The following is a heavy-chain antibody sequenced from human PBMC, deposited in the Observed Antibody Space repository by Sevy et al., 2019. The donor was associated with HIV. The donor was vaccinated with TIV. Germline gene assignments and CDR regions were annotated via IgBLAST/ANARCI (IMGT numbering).Heavy chain of an antibody. J-gene: IGHJ4*02. CDR3: AKEADRYSSSSSADY. CDR2: ISASGGTT. CDR1: GFTFSAYA. V-gene: IGHV3-23*01. Sequence: GGSLRLSCAASGFTFSAYAMTWVRQTPGKGLEWVSGISASGGTTDYADSVKGRFTISRDNSRNTLSLQMNNLRAGDTAVYYCAKEADRYSSSSSADYLGQGTLVTVSS. D-gene: IGHD6-6*01.